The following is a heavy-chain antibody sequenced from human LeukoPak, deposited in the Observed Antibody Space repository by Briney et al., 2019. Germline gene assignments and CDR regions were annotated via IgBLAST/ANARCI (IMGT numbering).Heavy chain of an antibody. CDR1: GFTFSRYA. CDR3: TKDSSVPFGITD. CDR2: IGGSGANT. Sequence: GGSLRLSCAASGFTFSRYATSWVRQAPGKGLEWVSAIGGSGANTYYADSVKGRFTISRDNSKSTLSLQMNSLRAEDTAVYYCTKDSSVPFGITDWGQGTLVTVSS. J-gene: IGHJ4*02. V-gene: IGHV3-23*01. D-gene: IGHD5/OR15-5a*01.